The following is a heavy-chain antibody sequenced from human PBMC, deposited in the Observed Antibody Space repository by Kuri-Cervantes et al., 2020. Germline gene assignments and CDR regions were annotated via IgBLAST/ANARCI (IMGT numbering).Heavy chain of an antibody. J-gene: IGHJ4*02. V-gene: IGHV3-73*01. CDR3: TTVSLLWFGELLEGY. D-gene: IGHD3-10*01. CDR1: GFTFSGSA. CDR2: IRSKANSYAT. Sequence: GGSLRLSCAASGFTFSGSAMHWVRQASGKGLEWVGRIRSKANSYATAYAASVKGRFTISRNDSKNTAYLQMNSLKTEDTAVYYCTTVSLLWFGELLEGYWGQGTLVTVSS.